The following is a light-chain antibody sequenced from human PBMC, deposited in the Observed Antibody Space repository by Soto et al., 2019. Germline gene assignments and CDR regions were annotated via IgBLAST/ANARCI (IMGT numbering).Light chain of an antibody. CDR2: GAS. CDR1: QSISDT. Sequence: IGMTQSPATLSVSPGGRATLSCRASQSISDTLAWYQQKPGQAPRPLIYGASTRATGIQGRFSGSGGWREVSVTHSSLKSDYCATYYCQQYNTYSTFGQGTRL. CDR3: QQYNTYST. V-gene: IGKV3-15*01. J-gene: IGKJ5*01.